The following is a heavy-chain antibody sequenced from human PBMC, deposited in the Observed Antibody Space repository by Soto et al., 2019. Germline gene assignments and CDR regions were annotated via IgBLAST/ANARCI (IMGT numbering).Heavy chain of an antibody. CDR2: IIPIFGTA. V-gene: IGHV1-69*06. J-gene: IGHJ6*02. D-gene: IGHD3-10*01. CDR1: GGTFSSYA. Sequence: ASVKVSCKASGGTFSSYAISWVRQAPGQGLEWMGGIIPIFGTANYAQKFQGRVTITADKSTSTAYMELSSLRSEDTAVYYCARGYYYGSGSYPSYYYYYYGMDVWGQGTTVTVSS. CDR3: ARGYYYGSGSYPSYYYYYYGMDV.